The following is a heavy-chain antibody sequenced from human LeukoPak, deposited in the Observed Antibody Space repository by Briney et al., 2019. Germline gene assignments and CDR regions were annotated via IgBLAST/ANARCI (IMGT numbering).Heavy chain of an antibody. Sequence: GSLRLSFATSGFDFGGACGMGWVRQAPEKGLEWVSTISGGGETTHYADSVKGRLTISRDNARNTLYLQIDRLRPEDTAIYYCVREAGCGWPLDYWGGGTLVTVSS. CDR1: GFDFGGACG. CDR2: ISGGGETT. CDR3: VREAGCGWPLDY. V-gene: IGHV3-23*01. D-gene: IGHD6-19*01. J-gene: IGHJ4*02.